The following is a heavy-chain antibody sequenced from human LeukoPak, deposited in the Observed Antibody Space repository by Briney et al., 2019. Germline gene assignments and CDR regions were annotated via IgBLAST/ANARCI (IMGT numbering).Heavy chain of an antibody. CDR3: ARDLGPYDSWSGYSNDAFDI. CDR1: GFTFSSYS. D-gene: IGHD3-3*01. V-gene: IGHV3-21*01. J-gene: IGHJ3*02. Sequence: GGSLRLSCAASGFTFSSYSMNWVRQAPGKGLEWVSFISSSSSYIYYADSVKGRFTISRDNAKNSLYLQMNSLRAEDTAVYYCARDLGPYDSWSGYSNDAFDIWGQGTMVTVSS. CDR2: ISSSSSYI.